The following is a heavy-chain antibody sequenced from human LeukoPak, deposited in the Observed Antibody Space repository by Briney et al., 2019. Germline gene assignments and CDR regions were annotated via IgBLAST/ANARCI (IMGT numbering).Heavy chain of an antibody. CDR2: ISGSGATT. CDR3: AKVADRSGWYMVYFDY. Sequence: PGGSLRLSCAASGFPFGSYAMSWVRQAPGKGLQWVSAISGSGATTYYTDSVKGRFTISRDNSKNTLYLQMNSLRAEDTAVYYCAKVADRSGWYMVYFDYWGQGTLVTVSS. D-gene: IGHD6-13*01. J-gene: IGHJ4*02. V-gene: IGHV3-23*01. CDR1: GFPFGSYA.